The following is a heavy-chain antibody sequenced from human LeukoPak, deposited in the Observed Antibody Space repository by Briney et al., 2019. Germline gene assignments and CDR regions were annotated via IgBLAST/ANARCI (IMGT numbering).Heavy chain of an antibody. D-gene: IGHD5-18*01. V-gene: IGHV3-48*03. CDR1: GFTFSSYE. Sequence: GGSLRLSCAASGFTFSSYEMNWVRQAPGKGLEWVSYISSSGSTIYYADSVKGRFTISRDNAKNSLYLQMNSLRAEDTAVYYCARVLDEDTANDAFDIWGQGTMVTVSS. CDR3: ARVLDEDTANDAFDI. CDR2: ISSSGSTI. J-gene: IGHJ3*02.